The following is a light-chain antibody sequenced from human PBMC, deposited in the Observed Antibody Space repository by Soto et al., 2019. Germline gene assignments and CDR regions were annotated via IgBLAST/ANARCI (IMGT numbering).Light chain of an antibody. Sequence: EIVLTQSPGTLSLSPGERATLSCRASQSVSNNYLAWYQQKPGQAPRLLIYGASNRATGIPDRFSGSGSGTDFTLTISRLEPEDFALYYCQQRSNWPPEITFGQGTRLEIK. V-gene: IGKV3D-20*02. CDR2: GAS. CDR3: QQRSNWPPEIT. CDR1: QSVSNNY. J-gene: IGKJ5*01.